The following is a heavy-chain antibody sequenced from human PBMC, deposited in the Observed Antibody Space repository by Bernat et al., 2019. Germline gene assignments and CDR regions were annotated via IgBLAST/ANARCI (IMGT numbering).Heavy chain of an antibody. J-gene: IGHJ6*02. D-gene: IGHD3-9*01. Sequence: QVQLVQSGGEVKKTGASVKVSCKASGYTFITYGISWVRQAPGQGLEWMGWINTYTGNTNYAQTLQGRVAMTTDTSTSTAYMELRSLTSDDTAVYYCARVRAEEYYDSLTEALDYRYFDMDVWGQGATVTVSS. V-gene: IGHV1-18*01. CDR3: ARVRAEEYYDSLTEALDYRYFDMDV. CDR2: INTYTGNT. CDR1: GYTFITYG.